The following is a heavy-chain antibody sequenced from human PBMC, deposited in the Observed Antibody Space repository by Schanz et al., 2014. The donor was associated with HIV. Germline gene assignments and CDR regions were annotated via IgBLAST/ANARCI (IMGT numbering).Heavy chain of an antibody. D-gene: IGHD3-9*01. CDR1: GGTLISTYG. CDR3: ARTDYDILTGYSLGYYGMDV. Sequence: QVKLVQSGAEVKRPGSTVKVSCTASGGTLISTYGFSWVRQAPGQGLEWMGWISAYNGNTNYAQKLQGRVTMTTDTSTSTAYMELRSLRSDDTAVYYCARTDYDILTGYSLGYYGMDVWGQGTTVTVSS. J-gene: IGHJ6*02. CDR2: ISAYNGNT. V-gene: IGHV1-18*01.